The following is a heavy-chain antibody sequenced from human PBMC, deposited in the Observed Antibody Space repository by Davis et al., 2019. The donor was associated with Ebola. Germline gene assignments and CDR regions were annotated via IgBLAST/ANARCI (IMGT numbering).Heavy chain of an antibody. D-gene: IGHD2-2*01. V-gene: IGHV1-69*13. J-gene: IGHJ5*02. CDR3: ARVWVVPAAPNWFDP. Sequence: SVKVSCKASGGTFSSYAISWVRQAPGQGLEWMGGIIPIFGTANYAQKFQGRVTITADESTSTAYVELSSLRSEDTAVYYCARVWVVPAAPNWFDPWGQGTLVTVSS. CDR2: IIPIFGTA. CDR1: GGTFSSYA.